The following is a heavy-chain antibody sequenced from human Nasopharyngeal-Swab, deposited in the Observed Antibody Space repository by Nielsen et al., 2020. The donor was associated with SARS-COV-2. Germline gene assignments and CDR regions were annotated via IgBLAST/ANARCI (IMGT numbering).Heavy chain of an antibody. D-gene: IGHD3-10*01. V-gene: IGHV3-7*01. CDR2: IKQDGSEK. Sequence: GGSLRLSCVDSGFTFRTYWMSWVRQAPGKGLEWVANIKQDGSEKDYVDSVKGRFTISRDNAKNSLYLQMNSLRAEDTAVYYCARDPSYYYGSGFDYWGQGTLVTVSS. J-gene: IGHJ4*02. CDR3: ARDPSYYYGSGFDY. CDR1: GFTFRTYW.